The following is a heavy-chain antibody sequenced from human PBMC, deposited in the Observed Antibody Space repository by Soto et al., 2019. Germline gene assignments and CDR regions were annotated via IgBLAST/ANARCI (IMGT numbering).Heavy chain of an antibody. J-gene: IGHJ6*03. CDR2: IIPILGIA. D-gene: IGHD3-3*01. CDR3: ARDQDECESGYSRPGYYYYYLDV. CDR1: GGTFTSYT. V-gene: IGHV1-69*04. Sequence: ASGKASFKAPGGTFTSYTISWVRQAPGQGLEWMGRIIPILGIANYAQKFQGRVTITADKSTSTAYMELSSLRSEDTAVYYCARDQDECESGYSRPGYYYYYLDVWGKGTTVTVSS.